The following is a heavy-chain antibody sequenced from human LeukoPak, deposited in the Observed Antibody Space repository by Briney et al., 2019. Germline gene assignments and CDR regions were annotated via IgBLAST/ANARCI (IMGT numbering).Heavy chain of an antibody. Sequence: GESLKISCKGSGYIFPTYWIAWVRQLPGKGLVWMGIIYPDESNIRYSPSFQGQVTISADKSLNTAYLQWSSLKASDTAMYYCARPPSRGYSSSFEYWGQGTLVTVSS. CDR2: IYPDESNI. D-gene: IGHD2-2*03. J-gene: IGHJ4*02. V-gene: IGHV5-51*01. CDR1: GYIFPTYW. CDR3: ARPPSRGYSSSFEY.